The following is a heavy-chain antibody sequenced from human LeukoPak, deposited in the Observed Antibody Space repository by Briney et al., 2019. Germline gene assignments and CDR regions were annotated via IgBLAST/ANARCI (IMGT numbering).Heavy chain of an antibody. D-gene: IGHD6-13*01. Sequence: GGSLRLSCSASGFTFSSYAMHWVRQAPGKGLEYVSAISSNGGSTYYADSVKGRFTIFRDDSKNTLYLQMSSLRAEDTAVYYCVKGQQPREVDYWGQGTLVTVSS. CDR3: VKGQQPREVDY. CDR1: GFTFSSYA. J-gene: IGHJ4*02. V-gene: IGHV3-64D*06. CDR2: ISSNGGST.